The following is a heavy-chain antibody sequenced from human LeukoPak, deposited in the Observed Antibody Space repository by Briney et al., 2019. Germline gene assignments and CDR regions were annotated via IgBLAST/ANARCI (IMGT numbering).Heavy chain of an antibody. Sequence: SETLSLTCAVYGGSFSGYYWSWIRQPPVKELEWIGEINHSGSTNYNPSLKSRVTISVDTSKNQFSLKLSSVTAADTAVYYCARSLFGLTIFNWGQGTLVTVSS. J-gene: IGHJ4*02. D-gene: IGHD3-9*01. CDR1: GGSFSGYY. CDR2: INHSGST. CDR3: ARSLFGLTIFN. V-gene: IGHV4-34*01.